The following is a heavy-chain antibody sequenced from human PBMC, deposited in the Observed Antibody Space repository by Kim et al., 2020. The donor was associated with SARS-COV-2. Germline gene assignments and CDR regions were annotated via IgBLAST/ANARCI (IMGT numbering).Heavy chain of an antibody. CDR1: GFTFSDYY. D-gene: IGHD3-22*01. V-gene: IGHV3-11*01. CDR3: ARSPYYDSSGYYPVPYYFDY. Sequence: GGSLRLSCAASGFTFSDYYMSWIRQAPGKGLEWVSYISSSGSTIYYADSVKGRFTISRDNAKNSLYLQMNSLRAEDTAVYYCARSPYYDSSGYYPVPYYFDYWGQGTLVTVSS. CDR2: ISSSGSTI. J-gene: IGHJ4*02.